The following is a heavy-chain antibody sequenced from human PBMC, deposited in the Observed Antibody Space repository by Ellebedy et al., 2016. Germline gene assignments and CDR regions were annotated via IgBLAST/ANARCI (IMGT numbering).Heavy chain of an antibody. CDR1: GFTFSDHY. D-gene: IGHD5-18*01. J-gene: IGHJ4*02. V-gene: IGHV3-33*06. CDR2: IWFDGSNK. CDR3: TKVADTSMDMNFAY. Sequence: GESLKISXAASGFTFSDHYMDWVRQAPGKGLEWVAVIWFDGSNKYYADSVKGRFTISRDNSKNTLYLQMNSLRADEDTAVYYCTKVADTSMDMNFAYWGQGTLVTVSS.